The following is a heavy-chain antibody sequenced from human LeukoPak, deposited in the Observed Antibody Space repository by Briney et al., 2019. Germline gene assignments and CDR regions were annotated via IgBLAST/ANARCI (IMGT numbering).Heavy chain of an antibody. CDR3: ARNSSGIHFDY. CDR1: GYSISNTHY. CDR2: IYNSGST. J-gene: IGHJ4*02. Sequence: SETLSLTCAVSGYSISNTHYWGWIRQPPGKGLEWIGSIYNSGSTHYNPSLKSRVTISVDTSMNQFSLKLSSVTAADTAEYYCARNSSGIHFDYWGRGTLVTVSS. D-gene: IGHD3-22*01. V-gene: IGHV4-38-2*01.